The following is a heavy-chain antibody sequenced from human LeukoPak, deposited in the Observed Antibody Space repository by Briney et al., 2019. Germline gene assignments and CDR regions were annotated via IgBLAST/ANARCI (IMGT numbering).Heavy chain of an antibody. J-gene: IGHJ5*02. Sequence: SETLSLTCTVSGGSISSYYWSWIRQPPGKGLEWIGYIYYSGSTYYNPSLKSRVTISVDTSKNQFSLKLSSVTAADTAVYYCARDIDYGSGSTWGQGTLVTVSS. V-gene: IGHV4-59*12. D-gene: IGHD3-10*01. CDR2: IYYSGST. CDR1: GGSISSYY. CDR3: ARDIDYGSGST.